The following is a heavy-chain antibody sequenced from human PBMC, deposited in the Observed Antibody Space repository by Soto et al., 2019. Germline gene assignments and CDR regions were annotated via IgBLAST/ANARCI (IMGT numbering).Heavy chain of an antibody. V-gene: IGHV3-23*01. J-gene: IGHJ4*02. Sequence: GGSLRLSCAASGFTFSNYAMSWVRQAPGKGLEWVSTITGSAGGTYYADSMKGRFTISRDNSKSTLHLQMYSLRVEDTAVYYCARESEHWGQGTLVTVSS. CDR2: ITGSAGGT. CDR3: ARESEH. D-gene: IGHD1-1*01. CDR1: GFTFSNYA.